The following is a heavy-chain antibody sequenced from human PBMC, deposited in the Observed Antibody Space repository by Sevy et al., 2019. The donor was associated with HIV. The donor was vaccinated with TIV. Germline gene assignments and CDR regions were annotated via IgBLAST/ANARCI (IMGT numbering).Heavy chain of an antibody. CDR1: GFTFSYAW. CDR3: NTDPIIVLLVTDGMDV. Sequence: GGSLILSCAASGFTFSYAWMSWVRQAPGKGLEWVGRIKAKSDGGTIDYAAPVKGRFTISRDDSKNTLYLQMNSLKTEDTGIYYCNTDPIIVLLVTDGMDVWGQGTTVTVSS. J-gene: IGHJ6*02. V-gene: IGHV3-15*01. D-gene: IGHD2-8*02. CDR2: IKAKSDGGTI.